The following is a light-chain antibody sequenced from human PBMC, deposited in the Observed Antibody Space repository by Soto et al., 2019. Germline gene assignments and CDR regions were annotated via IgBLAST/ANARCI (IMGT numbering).Light chain of an antibody. CDR2: DAS. CDR1: QSIRNY. Sequence: EVVLTQSPATLSLSPGERATLSCRASQSIRNYLAWYQQKPGQAPRLLIYDASNRATGIPARFSGSGSGTDFILTISRLEPEDFAVYYCQQYGSSGTFGQGTKVEIK. CDR3: QQYGSSGT. J-gene: IGKJ1*01. V-gene: IGKV3-20*01.